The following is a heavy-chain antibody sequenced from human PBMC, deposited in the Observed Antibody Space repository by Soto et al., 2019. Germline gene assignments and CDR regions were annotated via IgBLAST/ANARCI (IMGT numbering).Heavy chain of an antibody. CDR3: ARDFWDRVDI. CDR2: ISWNSGSI. V-gene: IGHV3-9*01. Sequence: PGGSLRLSCAASGFTFDDYAMHWVRQAPGKGLEWVSGISWNSGSIGYADSVKGRFTISRDNAKNSLYLQMNSLRAEDTAVYYCARDFWDRVDIWGQGTMVTVSS. CDR1: GFTFDDYA. D-gene: IGHD3-16*01. J-gene: IGHJ3*02.